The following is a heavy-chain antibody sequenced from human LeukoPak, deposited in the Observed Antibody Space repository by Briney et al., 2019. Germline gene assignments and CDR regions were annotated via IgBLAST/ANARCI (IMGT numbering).Heavy chain of an antibody. J-gene: IGHJ4*02. CDR2: IVVGSGNT. CDR1: GVTFTSSA. V-gene: IGHV1-58*02. Sequence: SVKVSCKASGVTFTSSAMQWVRQARGQRLEWMGWIVVGSGNTNYAQKFQERVTITRDMSTSTAYMELSSLRSEDTAVYYCAAATSYDSSGYYRDYWGQGTLVTVSS. CDR3: AAATSYDSSGYYRDY. D-gene: IGHD3-22*01.